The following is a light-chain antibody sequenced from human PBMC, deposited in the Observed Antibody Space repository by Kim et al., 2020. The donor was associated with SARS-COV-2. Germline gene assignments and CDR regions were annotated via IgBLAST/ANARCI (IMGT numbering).Light chain of an antibody. CDR3: QQSNNWPYT. Sequence: SESPGQRATLACRACQGVTTNLAGHQQTPGQAPRVLIYDASTRATGIPARFSGSGSGTEFTLTISSLQSEDFAVYYCQQSNNWPYTFGQGTKLEI. V-gene: IGKV3-15*01. CDR2: DAS. CDR1: QGVTTN. J-gene: IGKJ2*01.